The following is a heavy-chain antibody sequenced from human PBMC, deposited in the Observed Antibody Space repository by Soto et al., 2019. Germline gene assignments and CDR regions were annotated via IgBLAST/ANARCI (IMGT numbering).Heavy chain of an antibody. V-gene: IGHV3-30-3*02. D-gene: IGHD5-18*01. CDR1: GFTFSSYA. CDR3: AKNTAMARKDNWFDP. J-gene: IGHJ5*02. CDR2: ISYDGSNK. Sequence: GGSLRLSCAASGFTFSSYAMHWVRQAPGKGLEWVAVISYDGSNKYYADSVKGRFTISRDNSKNTLYLQMNSLRAEDTAVYYCAKNTAMARKDNWFDPWGQGTLVTVSS.